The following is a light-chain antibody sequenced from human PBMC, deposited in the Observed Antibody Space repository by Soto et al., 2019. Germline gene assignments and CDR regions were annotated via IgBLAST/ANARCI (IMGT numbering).Light chain of an antibody. V-gene: IGLV2-14*01. CDR2: EVS. CDR3: SSYTSSSTV. CDR1: SSDVGGYNY. Sequence: QSALTQPASVSGSPGQSITISCTGTSSDVGGYNYVSWYQQHPGKAPKLMIYEVSNRPSGVSNRFSGSKSSNTASLTISGLQAEDEADYYCSSYTSSSTVFVGGTKLTVL. J-gene: IGLJ3*02.